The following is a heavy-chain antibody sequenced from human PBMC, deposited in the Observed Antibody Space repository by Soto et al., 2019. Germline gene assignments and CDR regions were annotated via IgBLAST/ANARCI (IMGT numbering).Heavy chain of an antibody. CDR1: SFTFTIYG. CDR3: ARVVAAAPVYYGMDV. D-gene: IGHD2-15*01. V-gene: IGHV1-18*01. Sequence: QVQLVQSGAEVKKPGASVKVSCKASSFTFTIYGITWVQQAPGQGLEWMGWINPYNGNTNYAQKFQDRVTMTTDTSTTTGYMELRSLRSDDTAVYYCARVVAAAPVYYGMDVWGQGTTVTVSS. J-gene: IGHJ6*02. CDR2: INPYNGNT.